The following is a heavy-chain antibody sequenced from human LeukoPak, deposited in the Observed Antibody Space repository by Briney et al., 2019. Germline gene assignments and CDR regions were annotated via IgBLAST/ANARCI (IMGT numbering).Heavy chain of an antibody. CDR1: GFTFNNYA. CDR2: ISINGDGT. J-gene: IGHJ4*02. Sequence: GGSLRLSCAASGFTFNNYALSWVRQAPGKGLEWVSAISINGDGTYYADSVKGRFTNSRDNSKDTLYLKMNSLRTEDTAVYYCAKDLLFPRFGSEYWGQGTLVTVSS. D-gene: IGHD3-10*01. CDR3: AKDLLFPRFGSEY. V-gene: IGHV3-23*01.